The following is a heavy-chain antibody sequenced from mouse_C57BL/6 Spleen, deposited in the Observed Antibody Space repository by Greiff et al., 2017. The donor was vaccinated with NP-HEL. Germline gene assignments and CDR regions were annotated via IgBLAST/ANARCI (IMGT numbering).Heavy chain of an antibody. J-gene: IGHJ2*01. Sequence: EVHLVESGGGLVQPGGSLSLSCAASGFTFTDYYMSWVRQPPGKALEWLGFIRNKANGYTTEYSASVKGRFTISRDNSQSILYLQMNALRAEDSATYYSARDEDYVFDYWSQGTTLTVSS. CDR1: GFTFTDYY. D-gene: IGHD2-4*01. CDR2: IRNKANGYTT. CDR3: ARDEDYVFDY. V-gene: IGHV7-3*01.